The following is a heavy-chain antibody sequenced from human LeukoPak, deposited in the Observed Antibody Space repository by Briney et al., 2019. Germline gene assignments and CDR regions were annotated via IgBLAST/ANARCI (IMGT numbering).Heavy chain of an antibody. D-gene: IGHD6-19*01. J-gene: IGHJ4*02. CDR1: GYTFTSYG. Sequence: GASVKVSCKASGYTFTSYGISWVRQAPGQGLEWMGWISAYNGNTNYAQKLQGRVTMTTDTSTSTAYMELRSLRSDDTAVYYCARDFPLGGFAVAQESWGQGTLVTVSS. CDR2: ISAYNGNT. V-gene: IGHV1-18*01. CDR3: ARDFPLGGFAVAQES.